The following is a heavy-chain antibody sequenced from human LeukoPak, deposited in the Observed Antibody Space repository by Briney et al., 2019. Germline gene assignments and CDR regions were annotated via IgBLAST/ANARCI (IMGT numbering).Heavy chain of an antibody. V-gene: IGHV4-59*08. D-gene: IGHD5-18*01. CDR1: GGSISSYY. Sequence: SETLSLTCTVSGGSISSYYWSWIRQPPGKGLEWIGYIYYSGTTNYNPSLKSRVTVSVDTSKNQFSLKLSSVTAADTAVYYCARHLNTIMVTAHFDYWGQGTLVTVSS. J-gene: IGHJ4*02. CDR3: ARHLNTIMVTAHFDY. CDR2: IYYSGTT.